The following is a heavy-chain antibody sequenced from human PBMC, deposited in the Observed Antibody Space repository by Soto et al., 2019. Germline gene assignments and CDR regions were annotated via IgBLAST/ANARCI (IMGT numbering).Heavy chain of an antibody. CDR3: AREEDYYDSSGYSDAFDI. CDR2: IIPILGIA. Sequence: QVQLVQSGAEVKKPGSSVKVSCKASGGTFSSYTISWVRQAPGQGLEWMGRIIPILGIANYAQKFQGRVTLTADKATSTAYMELSSLRSEDTAVDYCAREEDYYDSSGYSDAFDIWGQGTMVTVSS. V-gene: IGHV1-69*08. J-gene: IGHJ3*02. D-gene: IGHD3-22*01. CDR1: GGTFSSYT.